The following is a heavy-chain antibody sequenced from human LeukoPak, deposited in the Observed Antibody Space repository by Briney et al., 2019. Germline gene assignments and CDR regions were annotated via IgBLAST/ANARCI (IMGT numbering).Heavy chain of an antibody. CDR1: GFTFSSYW. Sequence: PGGSLRLSCAASGFTFSSYWMHWVRQAPGKGLVWVSRINSDGSSTSYAASVKGRFTISRDNAKNTLYLQMNSLRAEDTAVYYCARGSYSEGGDYWGQGTLVTVSS. CDR2: INSDGSST. D-gene: IGHD1-26*01. J-gene: IGHJ4*02. V-gene: IGHV3-74*01. CDR3: ARGSYSEGGDY.